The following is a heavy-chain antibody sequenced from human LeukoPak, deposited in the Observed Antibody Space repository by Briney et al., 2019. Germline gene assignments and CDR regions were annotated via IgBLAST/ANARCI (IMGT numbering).Heavy chain of an antibody. CDR1: GXPISSDY. D-gene: IGHD4-17*01. V-gene: IGHV4-4*07. CDR3: ARDHDGEDYGNAFDI. CDR2: IYTSGST. J-gene: IGHJ3*02. Sequence: KPSETLSLTCTVSGXPISSDYWNWIRLPAGKGLEWIGRIYTSGSTNYNPSLKSRVTMSVDTSKNEISLKLTSMTAADTAVYYCARDHDGEDYGNAFDIWGHGTMVTVSS.